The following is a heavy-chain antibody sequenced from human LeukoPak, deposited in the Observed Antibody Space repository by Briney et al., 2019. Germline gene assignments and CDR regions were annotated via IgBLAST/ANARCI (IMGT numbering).Heavy chain of an antibody. CDR1: GFIFSNYG. Sequence: PGGSPRLSCAASGFIFSNYGMHWVRQAPGKGLEWVAVIWYDGSNEYYADSVKGRFTISRDNSNNTVFLQLNSLRAEDTAVYYCAKDWSYYDSSGYYYRGEPRYYFDYWGQGTLVTVSS. D-gene: IGHD3-22*01. J-gene: IGHJ4*02. CDR2: IWYDGSNE. V-gene: IGHV3-33*03. CDR3: AKDWSYYDSSGYYYRGEPRYYFDY.